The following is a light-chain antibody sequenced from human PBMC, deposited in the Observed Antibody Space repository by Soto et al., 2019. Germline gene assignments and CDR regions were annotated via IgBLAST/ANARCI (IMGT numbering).Light chain of an antibody. CDR2: DAS. Sequence: DIPMTQSPSSLSASVGDRVTFTCRASQGISNYLAWYQQKPGKAPKLLIYDASSLESGVPSRFSGSGSGTEFTLTISSLQPGDFATYYCQQYNSYSPWTFGQGTKVEIK. CDR3: QQYNSYSPWT. J-gene: IGKJ1*01. CDR1: QGISNY. V-gene: IGKV1-5*01.